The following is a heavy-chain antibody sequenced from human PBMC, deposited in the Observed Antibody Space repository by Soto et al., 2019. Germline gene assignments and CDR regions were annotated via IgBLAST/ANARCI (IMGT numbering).Heavy chain of an antibody. CDR1: GGTFSSYA. J-gene: IGHJ6*02. CDR2: IIPIFGTA. CDR3: ARGGTRSYYYYGMDV. Sequence: SVKVSCKASGGTFSSYAISWVRQAPGQGLEWMGGIIPIFGTANYAQKFQGRVTITADESTSTAYMELSSLRSGDTAVYYCARGGTRSYYYYGMDVWGQGTTVTVSS. V-gene: IGHV1-69*13.